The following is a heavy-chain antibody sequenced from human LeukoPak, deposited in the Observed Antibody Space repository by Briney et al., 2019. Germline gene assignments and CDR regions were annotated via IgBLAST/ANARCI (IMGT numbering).Heavy chain of an antibody. CDR1: GGSISSYY. CDR2: IYYSGST. V-gene: IGHV4-59*01. CDR3: ARDTPGYGGFDY. J-gene: IGHJ4*02. Sequence: ASETLSLTCTVSGGSISSYYWSWIRQPPGKGLEWIGYIYYSGSTNYNPSLKSRVTISVDTSKNQFSLKLSSVTAADTAVYYCARDTPGYGGFDYWGQGTLVTVSS. D-gene: IGHD4-23*01.